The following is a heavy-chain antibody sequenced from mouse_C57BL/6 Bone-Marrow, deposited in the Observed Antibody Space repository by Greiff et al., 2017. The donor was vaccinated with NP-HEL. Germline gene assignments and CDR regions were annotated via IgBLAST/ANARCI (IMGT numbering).Heavy chain of an antibody. CDR3: ASDDGYSWYFDV. D-gene: IGHD2-3*01. J-gene: IGHJ1*03. Sequence: DVLLVESGGGLVKPGGSLKLSCAASGFTFSSYAMSWVRQTPEKRLEWVATISDGGSYTYYPDNVKGRFTISRDNAKNNLYLQMSHLKSEDTAMYYCASDDGYSWYFDVWGTGTTVTVSS. CDR1: GFTFSSYA. CDR2: ISDGGSYT. V-gene: IGHV5-4*01.